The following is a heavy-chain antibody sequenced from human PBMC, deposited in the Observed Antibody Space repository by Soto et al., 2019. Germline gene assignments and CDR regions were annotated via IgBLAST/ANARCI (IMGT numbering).Heavy chain of an antibody. Sequence: GASVKVSCKASGYTFTSYAMHWVRQAPGQRLEWMGWINAGNGNTKYSQKFQGRVTITRDTSASTAYMELSSLRSEDTAVYYCASIGYCSGGSCYQPFDYWGQGTLVTVSS. J-gene: IGHJ4*02. V-gene: IGHV1-3*01. D-gene: IGHD2-15*01. CDR1: GYTFTSYA. CDR2: INAGNGNT. CDR3: ASIGYCSGGSCYQPFDY.